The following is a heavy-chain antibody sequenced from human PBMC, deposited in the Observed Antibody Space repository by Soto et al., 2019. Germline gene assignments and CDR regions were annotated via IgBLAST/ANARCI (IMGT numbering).Heavy chain of an antibody. J-gene: IGHJ5*02. CDR3: TNSNWFDP. CDR1: GYSISNGGYS. D-gene: IGHD3-10*01. Sequence: PSETLSLTCAVSGYSISNGGYSWNWIRQPPGKGLEWIGYIYHSGGTDYNPSLKSRVTITVDSSNNQFSLKLSSVTAADTAVYYCTNSNWFDPWGQGTLVTVSS. V-gene: IGHV4-30-2*01. CDR2: IYHSGGT.